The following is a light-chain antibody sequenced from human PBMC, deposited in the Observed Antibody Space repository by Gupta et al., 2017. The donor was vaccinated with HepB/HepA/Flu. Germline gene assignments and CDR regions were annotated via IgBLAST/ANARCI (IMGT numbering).Light chain of an antibody. CDR2: GVN. CDR3: NSYTTRSTVV. CDR1: SSDVGAYDH. J-gene: IGLJ2*01. V-gene: IGLV2-14*03. Sequence: QSALTQPASVSGSPGQSITISCSGTSSDVGAYDHVSWYQHHPGKAPKLMIYGVNNRPSGVSDRFSGSKSGNTASLSISGLHAEDEADYFCNSYTTRSTVVFGGGTKLTVL.